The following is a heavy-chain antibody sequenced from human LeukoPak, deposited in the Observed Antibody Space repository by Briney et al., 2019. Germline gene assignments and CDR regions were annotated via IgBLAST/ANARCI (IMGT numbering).Heavy chain of an antibody. D-gene: IGHD4-23*01. CDR3: ARSPGGGNSAIEFDY. CDR2: IYYSGST. CDR1: GGSISSYY. J-gene: IGHJ4*02. V-gene: IGHV4-59*08. Sequence: SETLSLTSTVSGGSISSYYWSWIRQPPGKGLEWIGYIYYSGSTNYNPSLESRVTISVDTSKNQFSLKLSSVTAADTAVYYCARSPGGGNSAIEFDYWGQGTLVTVSS.